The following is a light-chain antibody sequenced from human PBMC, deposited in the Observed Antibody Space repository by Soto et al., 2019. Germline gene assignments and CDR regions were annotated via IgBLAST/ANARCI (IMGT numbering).Light chain of an antibody. V-gene: IGLV1-51*01. J-gene: IGLJ2*01. Sequence: QSVLTQPPSVSAAPGQKVTLSCSGSSSNIGNNYVSWYQQLPGTAPKLLIYDNNKRPSGIPDRFSGSKSGTSATLGITGLQTGDEADYYCGTWDSSLSVVFGGGTKLTVL. CDR2: DNN. CDR1: SSNIGNNY. CDR3: GTWDSSLSVV.